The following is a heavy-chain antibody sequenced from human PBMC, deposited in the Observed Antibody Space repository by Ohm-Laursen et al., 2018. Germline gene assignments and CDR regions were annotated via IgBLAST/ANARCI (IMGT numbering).Heavy chain of an antibody. CDR1: GFTFDNYA. CDR3: ARGIEGFDP. V-gene: IGHV3-9*01. D-gene: IGHD2-21*01. J-gene: IGHJ5*02. Sequence: SLRLSCTASGFTFDNYAMHWVRHAPGKGLEWVSGISWNNGYIYYADSVKGRFTISRDNAKNSLYLQMNSLRAEDTAVYYCARGIEGFDPWGQGTLVTVSS. CDR2: ISWNNGYI.